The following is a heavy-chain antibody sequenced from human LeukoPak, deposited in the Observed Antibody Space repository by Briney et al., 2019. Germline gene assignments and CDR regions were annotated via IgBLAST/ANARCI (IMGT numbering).Heavy chain of an antibody. CDR1: GFTFSSYA. CDR3: AKAPVTSCRGAYCYPFDS. Sequence: QAGGSLRLSCAASGFTFSSYAMSWVRQALGKGLEWVSAISGSGGSTYYADSVKGRFTISRDKSKNTLYLQMNSLRAEDAAVYFCAKAPVTSCRGAYCYPFDSWGQGTLVTVSS. CDR2: ISGSGGST. D-gene: IGHD2-21*01. V-gene: IGHV3-23*01. J-gene: IGHJ4*02.